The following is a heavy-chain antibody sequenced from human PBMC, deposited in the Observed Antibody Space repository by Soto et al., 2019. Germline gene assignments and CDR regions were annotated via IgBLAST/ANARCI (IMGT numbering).Heavy chain of an antibody. D-gene: IGHD3-22*01. CDR1: GFSLSTSGVG. CDR2: IYWNDDK. J-gene: IGHJ4*02. V-gene: IGHV2-5*01. Sequence: GSGPTLVNPTQTLTLTCTFSGFSLSTSGVGVGWIRQPPGNALEWLALIYWNDDKRYSPSLKSRLTITKDTSKNQVVLTMTNMDPVDTATYYCAHNSADYYDSSGYWHFDYWGQGTLVTVSS. CDR3: AHNSADYYDSSGYWHFDY.